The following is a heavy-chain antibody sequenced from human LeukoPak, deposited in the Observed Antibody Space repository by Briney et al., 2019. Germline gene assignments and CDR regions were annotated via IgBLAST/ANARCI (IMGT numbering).Heavy chain of an antibody. CDR2: IHYRGTT. J-gene: IGHJ4*02. V-gene: IGHV4-59*13. Sequence: PSETLSLTCTVSGASFSSYYWNWIRQSPGKGLEWLGNIHYRGTTNYNPSLKNRVTLSLDTSKSQFVLKVTSVTAADTAVYYCARDEHGDFQGFDYWGQGTRVTVSS. D-gene: IGHD4-17*01. CDR1: GASFSSYY. CDR3: ARDEHGDFQGFDY.